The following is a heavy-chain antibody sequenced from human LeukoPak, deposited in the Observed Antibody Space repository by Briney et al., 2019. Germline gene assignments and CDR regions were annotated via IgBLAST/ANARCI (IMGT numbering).Heavy chain of an antibody. CDR1: GYTFTSYD. Sequence: ASVKVSCXASGYTFTSYDINWVRQATGQGLEWMGWMNPNSGNTGYAQKFQGRVTMTRNTSISTAYMELSSLRSEDTAVYYCARGPPHYYYMDVWGKGTTVTVSS. CDR2: MNPNSGNT. J-gene: IGHJ6*03. CDR3: ARGPPHYYYMDV. V-gene: IGHV1-8*01.